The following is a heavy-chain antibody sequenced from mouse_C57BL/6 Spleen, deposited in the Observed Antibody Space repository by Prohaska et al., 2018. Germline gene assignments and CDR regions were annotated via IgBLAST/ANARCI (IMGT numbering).Heavy chain of an antibody. CDR3: MRYGNYWYFDV. V-gene: IGHV11-2*01. D-gene: IGHD2-1*01. J-gene: IGHJ1*03. CDR1: WFTFSVFW. Sequence: EVQLLETGGVLVQPGGSRGLSCECSWFTFSVFWMSCVRQTPVKTLEWIGDINSDGSARNYAPSIKDRFTIFRDNDKSTLYLQLSNVRSEDTATYFCMRYGNYWYFDVWGTGTTVTVSS. CDR2: INSDGSAR.